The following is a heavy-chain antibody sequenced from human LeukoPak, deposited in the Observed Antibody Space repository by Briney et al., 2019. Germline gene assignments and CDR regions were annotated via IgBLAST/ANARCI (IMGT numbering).Heavy chain of an antibody. CDR2: IRYDGSNK. CDR3: AKGRVRRDTLGFDY. CDR1: GFTFSSYG. V-gene: IGHV3-30*02. Sequence: PGGSLRLSCAASGFTFSSYGMHWVRQAPGKGMEWVAFIRYDGSNKYYAVSVKGRFTISRDNSKNTLYLQMNSLRAEDTAVYYCAKGRVRRDTLGFDYWGQGTLVTVSS. J-gene: IGHJ4*02. D-gene: IGHD5-24*01.